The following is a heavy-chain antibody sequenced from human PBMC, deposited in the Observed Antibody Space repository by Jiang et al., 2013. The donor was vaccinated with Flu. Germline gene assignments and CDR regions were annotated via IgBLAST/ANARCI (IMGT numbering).Heavy chain of an antibody. D-gene: IGHD6-19*01. CDR2: IIPIFGTA. CDR3: ARGRYSSGSHYYYYYGMDV. Sequence: QLVESGAEVKKPGASVKVSCKASGGTFSSYAISWVRQAPGQGLEWMGGIIPIFGTANYAQKFQGRVTITADKSTSTAYMELSSLRSEDTAVYYCARGRYSSGSHYYYYYGMDVWGQGTTVTVSS. CDR1: GGTFSSYA. V-gene: IGHV1-69*06. J-gene: IGHJ6*02.